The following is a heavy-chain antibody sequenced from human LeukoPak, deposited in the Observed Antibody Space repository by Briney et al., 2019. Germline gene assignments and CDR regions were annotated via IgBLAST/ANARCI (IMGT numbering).Heavy chain of an antibody. D-gene: IGHD3-3*01. J-gene: IGHJ6*03. CDR3: ARKCPNFWSGYSQNYYSYYMDV. V-gene: IGHV4-34*01. Sequence: SETLSLTCAVYGGSFSGYYWSWIRQPPGKGLEWIGEINHSGSINYNPSLKSRVTLSVDTSKTPFSLKPRSVTAADAAVYYCARKCPNFWSGYSQNYYSYYMDVWGKGTTVTVSS. CDR1: GGSFSGYY. CDR2: INHSGSI.